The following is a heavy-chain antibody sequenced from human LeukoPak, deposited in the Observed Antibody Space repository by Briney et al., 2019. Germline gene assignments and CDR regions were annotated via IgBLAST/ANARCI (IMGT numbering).Heavy chain of an antibody. CDR1: GFTFSRFA. CDR3: ARDTFQPGLIDS. Sequence: GGSLRLSCAASGFTFSRFAMNWVRQAPGKGLEWVSYINTDSSDIHYADSVKGRFTISRDNARNTLYLQLSSLRGEDSAVYYCARDTFQPGLIDSWGQGTLVTVSS. J-gene: IGHJ4*02. CDR2: INTDSSDI. V-gene: IGHV3-21*05. D-gene: IGHD2-2*01.